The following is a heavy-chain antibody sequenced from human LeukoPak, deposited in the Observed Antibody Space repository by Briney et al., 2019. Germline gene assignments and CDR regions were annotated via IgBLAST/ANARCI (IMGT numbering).Heavy chain of an antibody. CDR2: INHSGST. V-gene: IGHV4-34*01. D-gene: IGHD6-13*01. Sequence: SETLSLTCAVYGGSFSGYYWSWIRQPPGKGLEWIGEINHSGSTSYNPSLKSRVTISVDTSKNQFSLKLSSVTAADTAVYYCARTAAAGTGARDYYYYGMDVWGQGTTVTVSS. CDR3: ARTAAAGTGARDYYYYGMDV. CDR1: GGSFSGYY. J-gene: IGHJ6*02.